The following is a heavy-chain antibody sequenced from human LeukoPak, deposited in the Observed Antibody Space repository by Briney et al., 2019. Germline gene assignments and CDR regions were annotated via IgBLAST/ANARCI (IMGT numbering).Heavy chain of an antibody. J-gene: IGHJ4*02. V-gene: IGHV3-23*01. D-gene: IGHD2-2*01. Sequence: GGSLRLSCAASGFTFSSYAMSWVRQAPGKGLAWVSAISGSGGSTYYADSVKGRFTISRDNSKNTLYLQMNSLRAEDTAVYYCAKDLVVPAAMYKQQLVGFDYWGQGTLVTVSS. CDR3: AKDLVVPAAMYKQQLVGFDY. CDR1: GFTFSSYA. CDR2: ISGSGGST.